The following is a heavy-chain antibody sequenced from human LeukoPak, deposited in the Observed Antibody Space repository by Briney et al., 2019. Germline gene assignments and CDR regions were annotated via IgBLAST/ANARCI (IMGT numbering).Heavy chain of an antibody. CDR2: ISGSGSNT. CDR3: AKDRCNSTSCYLGP. Sequence: PGGSLRLSCTASGFTFSNYAMNWVRRAPGKGLEWVSAISGSGSNTYYTDSVKGRFTISRDNSKNTLYLQMNSLRAEDTAVYYCAKDRCNSTSCYLGPWGQGTLVTVSS. V-gene: IGHV3-23*01. CDR1: GFTFSNYA. D-gene: IGHD2-2*01. J-gene: IGHJ5*02.